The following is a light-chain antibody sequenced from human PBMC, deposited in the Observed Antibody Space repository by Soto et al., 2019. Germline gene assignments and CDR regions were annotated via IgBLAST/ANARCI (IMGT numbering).Light chain of an antibody. CDR1: SGHRRDA. Sequence: QPVLTQSPSASASLGASVKLTCTLSSGHRRDAIAWHQQQPEKGPRYLMKLNSDGSHSKGDGIPDRFSGSSSGAERYLTISSLQSEDEADYYCQTWGTGIHVVFGGGTKLTVL. CDR2: LNSDGSH. J-gene: IGLJ2*01. V-gene: IGLV4-69*01. CDR3: QTWGTGIHVV.